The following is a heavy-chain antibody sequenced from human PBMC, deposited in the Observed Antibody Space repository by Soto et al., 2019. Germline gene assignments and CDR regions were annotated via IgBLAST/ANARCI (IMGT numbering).Heavy chain of an antibody. V-gene: IGHV5-51*01. CDR2: IFPGDSDT. CDR3: AAGYTTGPDAFDI. D-gene: IGHD6-13*01. CDR1: GYNFANYW. Sequence: PGESLKISCNGSGYNFANYWIGWVRQMPGKGLEWMGMIFPGDSDTKNSPSLQGQITMSVDKSDSSAYLQWRSLKASDTAMYYCAAGYTTGPDAFDIWGQGTMVTVSS. J-gene: IGHJ3*02.